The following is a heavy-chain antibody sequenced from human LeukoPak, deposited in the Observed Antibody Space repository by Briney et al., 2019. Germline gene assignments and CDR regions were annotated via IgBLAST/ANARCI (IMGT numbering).Heavy chain of an antibody. Sequence: SETLSLTCAVYGGSFSGYYWSWIRQPPGKGLEWIGEINHSGRTNYNPSLKSRVTISVDTSKNQFSLKLSSVTAADTAVYYCARGRVPAAIPYYYYGMDVWGKGTTVTVSS. J-gene: IGHJ6*04. V-gene: IGHV4-34*01. D-gene: IGHD2-2*01. CDR2: INHSGRT. CDR3: ARGRVPAAIPYYYYGMDV. CDR1: GGSFSGYY.